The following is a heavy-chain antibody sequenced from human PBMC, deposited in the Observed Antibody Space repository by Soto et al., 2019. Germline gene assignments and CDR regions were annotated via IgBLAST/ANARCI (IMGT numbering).Heavy chain of an antibody. Sequence: ASVKVSCKASGYTFTSYGISWVRQAPGQGLEWMGWIRVYNGNTNYAQKHQGRVTMTTDTSTSTAYMELRSLKSDDTAVYYGARDSPPNDYWGQETLVTVSS. CDR3: ARDSPPNDY. CDR1: GYTFTSYG. CDR2: IRVYNGNT. V-gene: IGHV1-18*01. J-gene: IGHJ4*02.